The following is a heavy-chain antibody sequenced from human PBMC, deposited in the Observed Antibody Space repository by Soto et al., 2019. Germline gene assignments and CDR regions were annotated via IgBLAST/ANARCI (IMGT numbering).Heavy chain of an antibody. Sequence: PSETLSLTCTVSGGSISSSSYYWGWIRQPPGKGLEWIGSIYYSGSTYYNPSLKSRVTISVDTSKNQFSLKLSSVTAADTAVYYCAKPFATATTGVLLWFGPHHGSDYWGQGTLVTVSS. CDR2: IYYSGST. J-gene: IGHJ4*02. D-gene: IGHD3-10*01. CDR3: AKPFATATTGVLLWFGPHHGSDY. CDR1: GGSISSSSYY. V-gene: IGHV4-39*01.